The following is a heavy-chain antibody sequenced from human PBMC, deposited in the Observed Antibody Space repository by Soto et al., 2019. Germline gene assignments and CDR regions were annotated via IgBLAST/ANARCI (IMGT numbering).Heavy chain of an antibody. Sequence: SETLSLTCSVSGAVVASGENYWSWVRQPPGKGLEWLGYIYDSGVTSYTPALKSRVTLSLDRPNNQVSLKLRSVTAADTAVYFCVRDLAHGYTGNAWGHGTLVTVSS. J-gene: IGHJ5*01. CDR1: GAVVASGENY. D-gene: IGHD5-18*01. CDR3: VRDLAHGYTGNA. V-gene: IGHV4-30-4*08. CDR2: IYDSGVT.